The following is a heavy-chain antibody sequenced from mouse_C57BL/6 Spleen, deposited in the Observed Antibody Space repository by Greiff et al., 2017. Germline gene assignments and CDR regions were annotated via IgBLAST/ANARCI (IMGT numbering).Heavy chain of an antibody. CDR3: ARSYYGSSYRYYAMDY. J-gene: IGHJ4*01. CDR2: IHPNSGST. D-gene: IGHD1-1*01. Sequence: VQLQQSGAELVKPGASVKLSCKASGYTFTSYWMHWVKQRPGQGLEWIGMIHPNSGSTNYNEKFKSKATLTVDKSSSTAYMQLSSLTSEDSAVYYCARSYYGSSYRYYAMDYWGQGTSVTVSS. V-gene: IGHV1-64*01. CDR1: GYTFTSYW.